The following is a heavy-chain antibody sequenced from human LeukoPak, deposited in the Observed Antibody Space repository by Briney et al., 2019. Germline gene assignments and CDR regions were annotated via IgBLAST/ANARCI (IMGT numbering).Heavy chain of an antibody. D-gene: IGHD6-19*01. CDR1: GGTFSSYA. CDR3: ARKAGGSSGWYEVYNWFDP. V-gene: IGHV1-69*13. Sequence: SVKVSCKASGGTFSSYAISWVRQAPGQGLEWMGGIILIFGTANYAQKFQGRVTITADESTSTAYMELSSLRSEDTAVYYCARKAGGSSGWYEVYNWFDPWGQGTLVTVSS. CDR2: IILIFGTA. J-gene: IGHJ5*02.